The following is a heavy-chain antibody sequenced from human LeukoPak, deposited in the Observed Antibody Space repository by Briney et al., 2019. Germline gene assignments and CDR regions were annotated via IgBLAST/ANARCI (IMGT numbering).Heavy chain of an antibody. V-gene: IGHV4-59*01. CDR1: GGSISSY. D-gene: IGHD3-16*01. CDR3: ARAGINDAFDI. CDR2: IYYSGSTNYNPSLKSGST. J-gene: IGHJ3*02. Sequence: SETLSLTCSVSGGSISSYWNWIRPPPGKGREWIGYIYYSGSTNYNPSLKSGSTNYNPSLKSRVTISVDTSKNQFSLKLNSVTAADTAVYYCARAGINDAFDIWGQGTMVAVSS.